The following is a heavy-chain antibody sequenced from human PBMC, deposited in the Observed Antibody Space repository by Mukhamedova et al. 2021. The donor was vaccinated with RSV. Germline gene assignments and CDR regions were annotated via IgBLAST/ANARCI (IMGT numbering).Heavy chain of an antibody. J-gene: IGHJ4*02. Sequence: VRQMPGKGLEWMGIIYPGDSDTRYSPSFHVQVTISADKSISTAYLQWSSLKASDTAMYYCARHGGNYYGSRGYSPVNYWGQGTLV. D-gene: IGHD3-22*01. CDR3: ARHGGNYYGSRGYSPVNY. V-gene: IGHV5-51*01. CDR2: IYPGDSDT.